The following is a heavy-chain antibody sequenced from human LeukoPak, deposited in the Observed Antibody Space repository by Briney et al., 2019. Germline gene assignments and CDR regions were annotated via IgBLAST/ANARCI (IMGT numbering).Heavy chain of an antibody. D-gene: IGHD2-2*01. V-gene: IGHV1-69*05. CDR2: IIPIFGTA. J-gene: IGHJ5*02. CDR1: GGTFSSYA. CDR3: ARDTAVPAATKYNWFDP. Sequence: ASVKVSCKASGGTFSSYAISWVRQAPGQGLEWMGGIIPIFGTANYAQKFQGRVTITTDESTSTAYMELSSLRSEDTAVYYCARDTAVPAATKYNWFDPWGQGTLVTVSS.